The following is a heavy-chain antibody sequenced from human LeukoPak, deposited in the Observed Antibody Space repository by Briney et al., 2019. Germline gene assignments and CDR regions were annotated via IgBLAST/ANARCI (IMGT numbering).Heavy chain of an antibody. V-gene: IGHV3-74*01. CDR1: GFTFSSYW. J-gene: IGHJ4*02. Sequence: QTGGSLRLSCAASGFTFSSYWMHWVRQAPGKGLVWVSRINSDGSSTNYADSVKGRFTISRDNAKNTLYLQMNSLRAEDTAVYYCERDGGLRFLHYWGQGTLVTVSS. CDR2: INSDGSST. D-gene: IGHD3-3*01. CDR3: ERDGGLRFLHY.